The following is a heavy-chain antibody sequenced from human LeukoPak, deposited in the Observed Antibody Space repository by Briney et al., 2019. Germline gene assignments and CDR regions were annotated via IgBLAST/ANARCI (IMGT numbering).Heavy chain of an antibody. CDR3: ATGRVFSRWERRSSGAAFDI. D-gene: IGHD4-23*01. CDR1: GYTLTELS. V-gene: IGHV1-24*01. CDR2: FDPEDGET. Sequence: ASVTVSCKVSGYTLTELSMHWVRQAPGKGLEWMGGFDPEDGETIYAQKFQGRVTMTEDTSTDTAYMELSSLRSEDTAVYYCATGRVFSRWERRSSGAAFDIWGQGTMDTVSS. J-gene: IGHJ3*02.